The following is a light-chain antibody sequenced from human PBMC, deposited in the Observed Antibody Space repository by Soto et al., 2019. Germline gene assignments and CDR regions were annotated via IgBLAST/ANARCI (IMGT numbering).Light chain of an antibody. J-gene: IGKJ4*01. CDR3: QQYKNWPT. CDR1: QSVSSN. CDR2: GAS. Sequence: EIVMTQSPATLSVSPGERVTLSFRASQSVSSNFAWYQQKPGQAPRLLIYGASIRATGIPARFSGSGSGTEFTLTISSLQSEDFAVYYCQQYKNWPTFGGGTKVDIK. V-gene: IGKV3-15*01.